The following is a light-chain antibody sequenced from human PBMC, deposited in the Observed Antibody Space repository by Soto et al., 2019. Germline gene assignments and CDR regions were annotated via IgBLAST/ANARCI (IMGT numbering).Light chain of an antibody. CDR1: QSVSSN. Sequence: EIVMTQSRATLSLSPGERATLSCRASQSVSSNLAWYQQKPGQAPRLLIYGASTRATGIPARFSGSGSGTEFTLTISSLQSEDFAVYYCQQYNNWTFGQGTKVDIK. CDR2: GAS. V-gene: IGKV3-15*01. CDR3: QQYNNWT. J-gene: IGKJ1*01.